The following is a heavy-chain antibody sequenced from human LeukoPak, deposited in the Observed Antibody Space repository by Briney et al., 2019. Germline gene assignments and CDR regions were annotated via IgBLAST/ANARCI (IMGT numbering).Heavy chain of an antibody. J-gene: IGHJ6*02. CDR2: INHNGNVN. Sequence: GGPLSPSVPPSGFPFISYGMNGAGRPPGRGLEWVASINHNGNVNYYVDSVKGRFTISRDNAKNSLYLQMSNLRAEDTAVYFCARGGGLDVWGQGATVTVSS. V-gene: IGHV3-7*03. D-gene: IGHD3-16*01. CDR1: GFPFISYG. CDR3: ARGGGLDV.